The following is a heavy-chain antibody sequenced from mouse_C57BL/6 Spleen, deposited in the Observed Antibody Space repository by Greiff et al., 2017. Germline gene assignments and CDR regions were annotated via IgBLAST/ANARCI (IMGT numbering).Heavy chain of an antibody. D-gene: IGHD2-3*01. CDR1: GFSLTSYG. CDR3: AKEDGYYEFAY. V-gene: IGHV2-5*01. CDR2: IWRGGST. J-gene: IGHJ3*01. Sequence: VQLVESGPGLVQPSQSLSITCTVSGFSLTSYGVHWVRQSPGKGLEWLGVIWRGGSTDYNAALMSRLSITKDNSKSQVFFKMNSLQADDTAIYYCAKEDGYYEFAYWGQGTLVTVSA.